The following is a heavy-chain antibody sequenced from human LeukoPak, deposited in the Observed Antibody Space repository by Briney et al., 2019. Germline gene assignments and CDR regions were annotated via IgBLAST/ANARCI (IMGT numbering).Heavy chain of an antibody. D-gene: IGHD1-26*01. CDR2: IKQDGSEK. CDR1: GFTFSSYW. J-gene: IGHJ4*02. V-gene: IGHV3-7*01. CDR3: ARSMVGATKYSDY. Sequence: GGSLRLSCAASGFTFSSYWMSWVRQAPGKGLEWVANIKQDGSEKYYVDSVKGRFTISRDNAKNSLYLQMNSLRAEDTAVYYCARSMVGATKYSDYWGQGTLVTVSS.